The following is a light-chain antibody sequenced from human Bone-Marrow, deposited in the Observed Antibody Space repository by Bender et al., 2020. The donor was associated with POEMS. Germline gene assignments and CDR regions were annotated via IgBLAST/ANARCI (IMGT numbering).Light chain of an antibody. CDR2: DDK. J-gene: IGLJ1*01. CDR3: CSFAGGPRV. V-gene: IGLV2-23*01. Sequence: QSALTQPASVSGSPGQSVTITCTGTSSDVGHYNLVSWYQQHPGKVPKVIIYDDKRRPSAISPRFSASKSGNVAFLTISGLQTDDEADYYCCSFAGGPRVFGTGT. CDR1: SSDVGHYNL.